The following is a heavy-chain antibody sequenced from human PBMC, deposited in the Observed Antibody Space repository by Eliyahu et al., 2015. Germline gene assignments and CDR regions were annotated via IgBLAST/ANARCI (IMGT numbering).Heavy chain of an antibody. V-gene: IGHV2-26*01. J-gene: IGHJ5*02. CDR3: ARIAKTMFREAALATWFDP. CDR2: IFWNDEK. CDR1: GFXLSXPQLG. Sequence: QVTLKESGSVQVTPTETLTLTCXVSGFXLSXPQLGVXWIRQPPGKALEXLAPIFWNDEKSFAPSLRNRAVISKDTSKSHVILSVTNMHPADTGTYFCARIAKTMFREAALATWFDPWGQGTDVTVSS. D-gene: IGHD3-10*01.